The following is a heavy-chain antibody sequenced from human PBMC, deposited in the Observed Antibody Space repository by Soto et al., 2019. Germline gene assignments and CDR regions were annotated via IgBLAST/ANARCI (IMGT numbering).Heavy chain of an antibody. CDR3: ARDKGIAVAGYYFDY. CDR2: IYHSGST. D-gene: IGHD6-19*01. Sequence: SETPSLTCAVSGGSISSSNWWSWVRQPPGKGLEWIGEIYHSGSTNYNPSLKSRVTISVDKSKNQFSLKLSSVTAADTAVYYCARDKGIAVAGYYFDYWGQGTLVTVSS. J-gene: IGHJ4*02. V-gene: IGHV4-4*02. CDR1: GGSISSSNW.